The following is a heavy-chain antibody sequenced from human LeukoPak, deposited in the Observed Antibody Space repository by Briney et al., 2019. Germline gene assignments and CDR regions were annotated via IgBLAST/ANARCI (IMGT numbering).Heavy chain of an antibody. CDR1: GFTFSDYW. D-gene: IGHD1-26*01. Sequence: PGGSLRLSCAASGFTFSDYWMTWVRQVPGRGLQWVANINRDGNDKYYVDSVEGRFTISRDNAKRSLYLQLDYLRGEGTAIYYCARVGAWELQRVFDNWGQGTLVTVSS. V-gene: IGHV3-7*01. J-gene: IGHJ4*02. CDR3: ARVGAWELQRVFDN. CDR2: INRDGNDK.